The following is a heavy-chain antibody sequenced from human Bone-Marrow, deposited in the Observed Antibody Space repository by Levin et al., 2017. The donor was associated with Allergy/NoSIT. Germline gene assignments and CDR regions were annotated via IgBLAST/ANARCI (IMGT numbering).Heavy chain of an antibody. CDR2: MNPNSGNT. CDR3: ARGLSIAAAGDNWFDP. Sequence: ASVKVSCKASGYTFTSYDINWVRQATGQGLEWMGWMNPNSGNTGYAQKFQGRVTMTRNTSISTAYMELSSLRSEDTAVYYCARGLSIAAAGDNWFDPWGQGTLVTVSS. V-gene: IGHV1-8*01. J-gene: IGHJ5*02. D-gene: IGHD6-13*01. CDR1: GYTFTSYD.